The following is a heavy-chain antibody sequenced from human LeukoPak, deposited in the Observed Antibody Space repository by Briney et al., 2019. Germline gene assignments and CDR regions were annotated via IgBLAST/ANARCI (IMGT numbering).Heavy chain of an antibody. Sequence: SETLSLTCTVSGGSINSSSYYWGWLRQPPGKGLEWIGSIFYSGNTYDNPSLKSRVTISVDTSKNQFSLKLSSVTAADTAVYYCARFRRTYYYDSSGSNHPFDYWGQGTLVTVSS. V-gene: IGHV4-39*01. CDR2: IFYSGNT. J-gene: IGHJ4*02. CDR3: ARFRRTYYYDSSGSNHPFDY. D-gene: IGHD3-22*01. CDR1: GGSINSSSYY.